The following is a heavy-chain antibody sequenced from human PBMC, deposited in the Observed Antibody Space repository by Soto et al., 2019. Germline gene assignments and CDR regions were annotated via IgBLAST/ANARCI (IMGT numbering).Heavy chain of an antibody. D-gene: IGHD6-13*01. Sequence: PGGSLRLSCAASGFTFSGSAMHWVRQASGKGLEWVGRIRSKANSYATAYAASVKGRFTISRDDSKNTAYLQMNSLKTEDTAVYYCTPVAAAGTRTYYYYGMDVWGQGTTVTVSS. CDR1: GFTFSGSA. V-gene: IGHV3-73*01. CDR3: TPVAAAGTRTYYYYGMDV. J-gene: IGHJ6*02. CDR2: IRSKANSYAT.